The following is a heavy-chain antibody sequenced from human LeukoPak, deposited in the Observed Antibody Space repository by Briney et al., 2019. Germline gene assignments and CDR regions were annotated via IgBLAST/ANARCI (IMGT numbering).Heavy chain of an antibody. V-gene: IGHV3-48*04. CDR2: ISSSGSTI. Sequence: GGSLRLSCAASGFTFSSYSMNWVRQAPGKGLEWVSYISSSGSTIYYADSVKGRFTISRDNAKNSLYLQMNSLRAEDTAVYYCANVYGSGSYIFDYWGQGTLVTVSS. CDR3: ANVYGSGSYIFDY. D-gene: IGHD3-10*01. J-gene: IGHJ4*02. CDR1: GFTFSSYS.